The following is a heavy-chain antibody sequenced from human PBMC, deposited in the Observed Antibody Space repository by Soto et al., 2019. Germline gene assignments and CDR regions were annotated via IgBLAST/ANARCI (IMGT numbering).Heavy chain of an antibody. Sequence: QVQLVQSGAEVKKPGSSVKVSCKASGGTFSSYAISWVRQDPGQGLEWMGGIIPIFGTANYAQKFQGRVTIPAEKSTSKAYMELCSLRSEDTAVYYCARDLCSSTSCYLYYYYYGMDVWGQGTTVTVSS. CDR1: GGTFSSYA. V-gene: IGHV1-69*06. CDR2: IIPIFGTA. CDR3: ARDLCSSTSCYLYYYYYGMDV. J-gene: IGHJ6*02. D-gene: IGHD2-2*01.